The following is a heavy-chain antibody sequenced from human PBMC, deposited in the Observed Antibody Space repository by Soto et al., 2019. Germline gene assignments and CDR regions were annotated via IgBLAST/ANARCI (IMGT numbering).Heavy chain of an antibody. CDR1: GDTLSNYY. CDR3: AGGRWLQLPSR. V-gene: IGHV1-46*01. Sequence: QVQLVQSGAEVKKPGASVKVSCKASGDTLSNYYIHWVSQAPGQGLEWMGVIYPSGGTTSYAQKFQGRITMTRDTSTNTVYMELSSLGSEDTAVYYCAGGRWLQLPSRWGQGTLVTVSS. J-gene: IGHJ1*01. D-gene: IGHD1-1*01. CDR2: IYPSGGTT.